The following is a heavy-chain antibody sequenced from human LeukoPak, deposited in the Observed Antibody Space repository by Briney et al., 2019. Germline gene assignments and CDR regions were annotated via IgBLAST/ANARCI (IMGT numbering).Heavy chain of an antibody. D-gene: IGHD2-2*01. Sequence: SGGSLRLSCAASGFTFSSYWMSWVRQAPGKGLEWVANIKQDRSEKYYVDSVKGRFTISRDNAKNSLYLQMNSLRAEDTAVYYCARVGGRGYASLFDYWGQGTLVTVSS. V-gene: IGHV3-7*01. CDR1: GFTFSSYW. J-gene: IGHJ4*02. CDR3: ARVGGRGYASLFDY. CDR2: IKQDRSEK.